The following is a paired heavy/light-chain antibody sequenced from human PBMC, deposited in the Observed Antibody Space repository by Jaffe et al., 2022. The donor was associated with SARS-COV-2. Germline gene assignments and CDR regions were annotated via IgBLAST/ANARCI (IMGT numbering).Heavy chain of an antibody. CDR1: GFSFSNYA. Sequence: EMQLLESGGGLVQPGGSLRLSCAASGFSFSNYAMSWVRQAPGKGLEWVSSISGSGTTTYYADSVTGRFTISRDNSKNTLDLQMNSLRGEDSALYYCAKVQIAALPQPYGMDVWGQGTTVTVSS. D-gene: IGHD2-15*01. V-gene: IGHV3-23*01. CDR3: AKVQIAALPQPYGMDV. CDR2: ISGSGTTT. J-gene: IGHJ6*02.
Light chain of an antibody. CDR3: QVWDDSSELVV. Sequence: SYVLTQPPSVSVAPGQTARIPCGGNNIGGKSLHWYQQKPGQAPVLVVYDDSDRPSGIPERFSGSNSENTATLTISRVEAGDEAAYFCQVWDDSSELVVFGGGTKLTVL. CDR2: DDS. CDR1: NIGGKS. J-gene: IGLJ2*01. V-gene: IGLV3-21*02.